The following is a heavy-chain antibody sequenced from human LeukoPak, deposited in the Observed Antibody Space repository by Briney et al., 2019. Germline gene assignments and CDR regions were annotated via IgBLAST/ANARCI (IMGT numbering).Heavy chain of an antibody. V-gene: IGHV4-34*01. Sequence: SETLSLTCAVYGGSFSGYYWSWIRQPPGKGLEWIGEINHSGSTDYNPSLKSRVTISVDTSKNQFSLKLSSVTAADTAVYYCARGQQLQDYWGQGTLVTVSS. CDR2: INHSGST. D-gene: IGHD6-13*01. CDR1: GGSFSGYY. CDR3: ARGQQLQDY. J-gene: IGHJ4*02.